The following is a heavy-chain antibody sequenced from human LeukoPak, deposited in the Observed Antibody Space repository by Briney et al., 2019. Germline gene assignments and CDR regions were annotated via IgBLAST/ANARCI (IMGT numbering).Heavy chain of an antibody. J-gene: IGHJ4*02. CDR2: IIPIFGTA. D-gene: IGHD3-3*01. CDR1: GGTFSSYA. CDR3: AKEPVLRFLEWYSHYFDY. Sequence: ASVKVSCKASGGTFSSYAISWVRQAPGQGLEWMGGIIPIFGTANYAQKFQGRVTITADESTSTAYMELSSLRSEDTAVYYCAKEPVLRFLEWYSHYFDYWGQGTLVTVSS. V-gene: IGHV1-69*13.